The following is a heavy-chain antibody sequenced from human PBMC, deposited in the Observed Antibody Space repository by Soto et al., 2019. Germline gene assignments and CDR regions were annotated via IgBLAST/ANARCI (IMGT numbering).Heavy chain of an antibody. CDR1: GFSFSGYR. D-gene: IGHD3-10*01. CDR2: IKQDGSEK. Sequence: GGSLRLSCAASGFSFSGYRMNWVRQAPGKGLEWVAYIKQDGSEKIYADSLMGRFTISRDNAKNLVFLQMNSLRAEDTAVYYCARDGVLLWFGELLAYWGQGTLVTVSS. J-gene: IGHJ4*02. V-gene: IGHV3-7*01. CDR3: ARDGVLLWFGELLAY.